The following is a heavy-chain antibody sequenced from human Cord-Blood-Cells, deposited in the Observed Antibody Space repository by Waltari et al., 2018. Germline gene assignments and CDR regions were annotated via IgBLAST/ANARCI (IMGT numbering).Heavy chain of an antibody. CDR3: ARAAAAGFDY. D-gene: IGHD6-13*01. V-gene: IGHV3-30*04. J-gene: IGHJ4*02. Sequence: QVQLVESGGGVVQPGRSLRLSWAASGFTFGSYALHWVRQAPGKGLEWVAVISYDGSNKYYADSVKGRFTISRDNSKNTLYLQMNSLRAEDTAVYYCARAAAAGFDYWGQGTLVTVSS. CDR2: ISYDGSNK. CDR1: GFTFGSYA.